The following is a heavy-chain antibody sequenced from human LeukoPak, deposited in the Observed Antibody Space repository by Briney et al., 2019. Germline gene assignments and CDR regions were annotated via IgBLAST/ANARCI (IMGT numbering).Heavy chain of an antibody. D-gene: IGHD3-3*01. Sequence: GGSLRLSCAASGFTFNSYAMGWVRQAPGKGLEWVSTISSSGGRTYYADSVKGRFTISRDDSKNTFYLQMNSLRAEDTAVYHCGKEGGLYDSGGYFDYWGQGALVTVSS. V-gene: IGHV3-23*01. CDR3: GKEGGLYDSGGYFDY. CDR1: GFTFNSYA. CDR2: ISSSGGRT. J-gene: IGHJ4*02.